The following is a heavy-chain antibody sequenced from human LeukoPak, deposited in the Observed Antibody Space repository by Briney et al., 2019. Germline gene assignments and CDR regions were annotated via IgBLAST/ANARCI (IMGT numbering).Heavy chain of an antibody. CDR1: GFTFSNYA. CDR2: ICGSGGHT. D-gene: IGHD3-10*01. CDR3: AKAFYYGSGSYSSNFDS. V-gene: IGHV3-23*01. J-gene: IGHJ4*02. Sequence: GGSLRLSCAASGFTFSNYAMSWVRQAPGKGLEWVSTICGSGGHTFYADSVEGRLTISRDNSKNTLYLQMNSLRAEDTALYYCAKAFYYGSGSYSSNFDSWGQGALVTVSS.